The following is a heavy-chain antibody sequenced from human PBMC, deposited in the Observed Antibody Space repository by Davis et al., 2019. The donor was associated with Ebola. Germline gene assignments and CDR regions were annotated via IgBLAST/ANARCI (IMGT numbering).Heavy chain of an antibody. Sequence: PGGSLRLSCAASGFTFSYAWMSWVRQAPGKGLEWVGRIKSKTDGGTTDYAAPVKGRFTISSDDSKNTLYLQMNSLKTEDTAVFYCTTGPNWYYYDTSGYFYYFDYWGQGTLVTVSS. V-gene: IGHV3-15*01. CDR2: IKSKTDGGTT. CDR1: GFTFSYAW. J-gene: IGHJ4*02. CDR3: TTGPNWYYYDTSGYFYYFDY. D-gene: IGHD3-22*01.